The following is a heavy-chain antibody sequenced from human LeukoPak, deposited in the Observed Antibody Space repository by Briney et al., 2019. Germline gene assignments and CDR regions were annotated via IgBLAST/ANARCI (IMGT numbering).Heavy chain of an antibody. J-gene: IGHJ4*02. V-gene: IGHV4-39*01. D-gene: IGHD6-19*01. CDR2: IYYSGST. CDR1: GGSISSNSYY. CDR3: ARVGKNGWDFDH. Sequence: SETLSLTCAVSGGSISSNSYYWGWIRQPPGKGLEWIGSIYYSGSTYYNPSLKSRVTISVDTSKNQFSLKLSSVTAADTAVYYCARVGKNGWDFDHWGQGTLVTVSS.